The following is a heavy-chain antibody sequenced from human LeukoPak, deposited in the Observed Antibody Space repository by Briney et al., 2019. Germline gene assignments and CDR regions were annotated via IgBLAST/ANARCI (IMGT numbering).Heavy chain of an antibody. CDR1: GYTFTTYY. Sequence: ASVKVSCKASGYTFTTYYIHWVRQAPGQGLEWMGIINPSGGSTSYTQKFQGRVTMTTDTSTSTAYMELRSLRSDDTAVYYCARSSGSYYGGYYFDYWGQGTLVTVSS. V-gene: IGHV1-46*01. CDR3: ARSSGSYYGGYYFDY. CDR2: INPSGGST. J-gene: IGHJ4*02. D-gene: IGHD1-26*01.